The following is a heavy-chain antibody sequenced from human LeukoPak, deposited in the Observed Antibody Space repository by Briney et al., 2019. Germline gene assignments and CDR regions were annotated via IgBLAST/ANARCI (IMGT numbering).Heavy chain of an antibody. Sequence: PGGSLRLSCAASGFTFSSYAMNWVRQAPGKGLEWVSGISGSGGTTYYVDAVKGRFTISRDNSKNTLYLQMNSLRSDDTAVYYCARDRAWEVGFPYYYYMDVWGKGTTVTVSS. CDR2: ISGSGGTT. V-gene: IGHV3-23*01. CDR3: ARDRAWEVGFPYYYYMDV. CDR1: GFTFSSYA. J-gene: IGHJ6*03. D-gene: IGHD1-26*01.